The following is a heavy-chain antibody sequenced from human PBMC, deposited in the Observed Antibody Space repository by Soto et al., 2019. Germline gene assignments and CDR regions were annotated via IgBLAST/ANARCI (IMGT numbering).Heavy chain of an antibody. J-gene: IGHJ4*02. Sequence: QVQLQQWRAGLLKPSETLSLNCAVNGGSLSGYYWSWIRQPPGKGLEWIGEIKDGGYTNYSPSLKSRATISSDRSNNQFSLRLNSVTAADTGVYYCARGQEGVVATHWDQGALVTVSS. V-gene: IGHV4-34*01. CDR1: GGSLSGYY. CDR2: IKDGGYT. CDR3: ARGQEGVVATH. D-gene: IGHD5-12*01.